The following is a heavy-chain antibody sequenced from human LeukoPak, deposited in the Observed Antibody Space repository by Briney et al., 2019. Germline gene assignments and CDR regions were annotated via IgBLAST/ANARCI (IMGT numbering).Heavy chain of an antibody. J-gene: IGHJ4*02. D-gene: IGHD2-21*01. Sequence: GGSLRLSCAASEFTFSSYAMSWVRQAPGKGLEWVAVIWYDGSNKYYADSVKGRFTISRDNSKNTLYLQMNSLRAEDTAVYYCARDPKQGLFPYYFDYWGQGTLVTVSS. V-gene: IGHV3-33*08. CDR3: ARDPKQGLFPYYFDY. CDR2: IWYDGSNK. CDR1: EFTFSSYA.